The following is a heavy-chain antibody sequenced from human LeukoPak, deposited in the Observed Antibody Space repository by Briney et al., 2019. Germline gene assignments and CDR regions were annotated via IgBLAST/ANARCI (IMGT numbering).Heavy chain of an antibody. V-gene: IGHV4-4*07. CDR3: ARGLVGTTGEQNWFDP. Sequence: SQTLSLTCSVSGGSISSYYWSWIPQPARKGLEWIGRIHTSGNTNYNPSLKSRVTISVDKSKIQFSLKLSSVTAADTAVYYCARGLVGTTGEQNWFDPWGQGALVSVSS. D-gene: IGHD1-1*01. CDR2: IHTSGNT. J-gene: IGHJ5*02. CDR1: GGSISSYY.